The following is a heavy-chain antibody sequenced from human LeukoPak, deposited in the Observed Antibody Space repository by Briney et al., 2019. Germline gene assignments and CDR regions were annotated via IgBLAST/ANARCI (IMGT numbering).Heavy chain of an antibody. D-gene: IGHD2-15*01. Sequence: SETLSLTXTVSGGSISSYYWSWIRQPPGKGLEWMGYIYYSESTNYNPSLKSLVTISVDTYKNLFSLKLSSVTAADTAVYYCARDGRYCSGGSCYFSDYYYMDVWGKGTTVTVSS. CDR2: IYYSEST. CDR1: GGSISSYY. CDR3: ARDGRYCSGGSCYFSDYYYMDV. V-gene: IGHV4-59*01. J-gene: IGHJ6*03.